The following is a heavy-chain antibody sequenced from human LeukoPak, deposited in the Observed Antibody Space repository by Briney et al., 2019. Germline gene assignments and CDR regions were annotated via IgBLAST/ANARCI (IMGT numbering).Heavy chain of an antibody. CDR2: IKQDGSEK. J-gene: IGHJ4*02. CDR1: GFTFSSYW. D-gene: IGHD6-13*01. Sequence: GGSLRLSCAASGFTFSSYWMSWVRQAPGKGLEWVADIKQDGSEKYYVDSVKGRFTISRDNAKNSLYLQMNSLRAEDTAVYYCARGVAASFRGDDYWGQGTLVTVSS. CDR3: ARGVAASFRGDDY. V-gene: IGHV3-7*01.